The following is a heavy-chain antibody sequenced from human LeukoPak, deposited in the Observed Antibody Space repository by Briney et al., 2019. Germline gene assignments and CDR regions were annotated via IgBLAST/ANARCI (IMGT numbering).Heavy chain of an antibody. CDR1: GFTFSKYW. J-gene: IGHJ4*02. Sequence: GGSLRLSCAASGFTFSKYWMTWVRQAAGKGPEWVSSIKHDGSEKYCVDSVKGRFTISRDDSKNTLYLQMNSLRTEDTAVYYCARGGSYFDISGYYFYWGQGTLVTVSS. CDR2: IKHDGSEK. CDR3: ARGGSYFDISGYYFY. V-gene: IGHV3-7*02. D-gene: IGHD3-22*01.